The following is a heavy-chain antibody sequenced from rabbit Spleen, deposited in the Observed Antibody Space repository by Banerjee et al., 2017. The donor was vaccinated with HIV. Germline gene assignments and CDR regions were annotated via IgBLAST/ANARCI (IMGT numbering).Heavy chain of an antibody. D-gene: IGHD4-2*01. CDR3: ARDKDGGSVYFGL. J-gene: IGHJ4*01. CDR2: IDVGNSGRI. Sequence: QSLEESGGGLVQPEGSLTLTCTTSGFSFSSNDYMCWVRQAPGKGLEWIGCIDVGNSGRIHYASWVNGRFTISRSTSLATVTLQVTSLKAADTATYFCARDKDGGSVYFGLWGPGTLVTVS. V-gene: IGHV1S40*01. CDR1: GFSFSSNDY.